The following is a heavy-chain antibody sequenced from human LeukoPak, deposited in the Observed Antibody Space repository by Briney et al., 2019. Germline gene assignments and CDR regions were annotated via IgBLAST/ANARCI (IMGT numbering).Heavy chain of an antibody. D-gene: IGHD2-2*03. CDR3: ARESPMDIVVVPAASNWFDP. J-gene: IGHJ5*02. CDR1: GGTFSSYA. V-gene: IGHV1-69*13. Sequence: ASVKVSCKASGGTFSSYAISWVRQAPGQGLEWMGGIIPIFGTANYAQKFQGRVTITADESTSTAYMELSSLRSEDTAVYYCARESPMDIVVVPAASNWFDPWGQGTLVTVSS. CDR2: IIPIFGTA.